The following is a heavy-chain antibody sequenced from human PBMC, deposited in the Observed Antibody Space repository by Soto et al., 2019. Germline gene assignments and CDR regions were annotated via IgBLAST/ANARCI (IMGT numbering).Heavy chain of an antibody. Sequence: SVKVSCKASGGTFSSYAISWVRQAPGQGLEWMGGIIPIFGTANYAQKFQGRVTITADKSTSTAYMELSSLRSEDTAVYYCASGYCSGGSCYSGFYYGMDVWGQWTRVTVSS. CDR2: IIPIFGTA. CDR1: GGTFSSYA. J-gene: IGHJ6*02. CDR3: ASGYCSGGSCYSGFYYGMDV. V-gene: IGHV1-69*06. D-gene: IGHD2-15*01.